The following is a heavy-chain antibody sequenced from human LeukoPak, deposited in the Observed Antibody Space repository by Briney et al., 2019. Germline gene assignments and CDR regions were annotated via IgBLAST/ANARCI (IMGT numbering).Heavy chain of an antibody. J-gene: IGHJ5*02. CDR2: IKQDGSEK. CDR1: GFTFSSYW. V-gene: IGHV3-7*01. CDR3: ARENDFWSENWFDP. Sequence: PGGSLRLSCAASGFTFSSYWMSWVRQAPGKGLEWVANIKQDGSEKYCVDSVKGRFTISRDNAKNSLYLQMNSLTAEDTAVYYCARENDFWSENWFDPWGQGTLVTVSS. D-gene: IGHD3-3*01.